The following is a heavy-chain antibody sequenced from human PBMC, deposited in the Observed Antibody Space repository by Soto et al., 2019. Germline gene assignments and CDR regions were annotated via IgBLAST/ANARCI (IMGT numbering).Heavy chain of an antibody. CDR2: INAYNGKT. CDR3: ARGSSPVYFDY. Sequence: QVQLVQSGAEVKKPGASVKVSCKTSGYTFTNYGINWVRQAPGQGLEWMGWINAYNGKTNYAQRLQGRVIMTTDTATSTAYMELRSLRSDDTAVYYCARGSSPVYFDYWGQGTLVTVSS. V-gene: IGHV1-18*01. D-gene: IGHD6-13*01. J-gene: IGHJ4*02. CDR1: GYTFTNYG.